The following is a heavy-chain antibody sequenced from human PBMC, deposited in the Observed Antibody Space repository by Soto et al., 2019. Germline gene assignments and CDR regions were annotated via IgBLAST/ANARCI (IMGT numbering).Heavy chain of an antibody. CDR2: IVVGSGNT. CDR3: AAPYYDFWSGPNYGMDV. Sequence: SVKVSCKASGFTFTSSAVQWVRQARGQRLEWIGWIVVGSGNTNYAQKFQERVTITRDMSTSTAYMELSSLRSEDTAVYYCAAPYYDFWSGPNYGMDVWGQGTTVTVSS. V-gene: IGHV1-58*01. D-gene: IGHD3-3*01. J-gene: IGHJ6*02. CDR1: GFTFTSSA.